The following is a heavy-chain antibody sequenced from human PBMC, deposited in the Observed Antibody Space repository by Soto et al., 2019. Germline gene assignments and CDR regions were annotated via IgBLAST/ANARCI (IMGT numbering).Heavy chain of an antibody. CDR3: AILMIATNNYKWFDP. CDR2: IYVTGAV. Sequence: SETLSLTCSVSGAALNSGNYYWSWIRQVPGKGLEWIGHIYVTGAVDYNPSLRDRITISQDTSERQFSLNLRLVTAADTAVYYCAILMIATNNYKWFDPWGPGTLVSVSS. V-gene: IGHV4-31*03. J-gene: IGHJ5*02. CDR1: GAALNSGNYY. D-gene: IGHD2-21*01.